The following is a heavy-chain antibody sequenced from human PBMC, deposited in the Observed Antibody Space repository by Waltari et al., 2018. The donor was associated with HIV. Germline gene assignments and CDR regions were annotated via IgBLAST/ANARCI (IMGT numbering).Heavy chain of an antibody. CDR1: GHICPGTY. Sequence: QVQLVQSGAEVKKPGASVQLSCKASGHICPGTYIHCVSQAPGQGLEWMGWINPSSGGTNSAQKFQGRVTMTWDTSINTAYMELSGLRSDDTAVYFCARDRSIVSRHYDNAVSPYFDNWGQGTLVSVSS. J-gene: IGHJ4*02. CDR3: ARDRSIVSRHYDNAVSPYFDN. D-gene: IGHD3-22*01. CDR2: INPSSGGT. V-gene: IGHV1-2*02.